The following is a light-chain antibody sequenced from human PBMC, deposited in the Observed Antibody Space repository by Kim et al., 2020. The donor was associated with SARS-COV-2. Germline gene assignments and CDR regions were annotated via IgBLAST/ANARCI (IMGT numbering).Light chain of an antibody. Sequence: ASVGDRVTSTCRASQSINNYLSWYQQKPGKAPNLLIYAASSLQSGVPSRFSGSGSGTDFTLTISSLQPEDFATYYCQHSYSTPRTFGQGTKVDIK. CDR1: QSINNY. CDR2: AAS. CDR3: QHSYSTPRT. V-gene: IGKV1-39*01. J-gene: IGKJ1*01.